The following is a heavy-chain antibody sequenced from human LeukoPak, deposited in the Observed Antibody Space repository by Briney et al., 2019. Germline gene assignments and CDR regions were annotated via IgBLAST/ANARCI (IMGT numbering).Heavy chain of an antibody. CDR1: GGSISSSSYY. J-gene: IGHJ4*02. V-gene: IGHV4-39*01. Sequence: SETLSLTCTVSGGSISSSSYYWGWIRQPPGKGLEWIGSIYHSGSSYYNPPLKSRVTISVDTSKDQFSLKLSSVTAADTAVYYCARHSSYYGNFDYWGQGTLVTVSS. D-gene: IGHD3-10*01. CDR3: ARHSSYYGNFDY. CDR2: IYHSGSS.